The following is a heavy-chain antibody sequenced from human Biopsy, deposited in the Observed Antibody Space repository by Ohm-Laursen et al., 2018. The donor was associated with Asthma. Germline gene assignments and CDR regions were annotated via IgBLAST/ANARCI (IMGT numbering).Heavy chain of an antibody. V-gene: IGHV1-18*04. CDR3: ARTYCTLNTCYASFDH. D-gene: IGHD2-2*01. CDR1: GYSFELNG. J-gene: IGHJ4*02. Sequence: GASVKVSCKLSGYSFELNGMSWVRQRPGQGLEWMGWISDYLENPNYAQKFQGRVNMTYDRSTNTAYMELKSLRTDDTAVYFCARTYCTLNTCYASFDHWGQGTLVAVSS. CDR2: ISDYLENP.